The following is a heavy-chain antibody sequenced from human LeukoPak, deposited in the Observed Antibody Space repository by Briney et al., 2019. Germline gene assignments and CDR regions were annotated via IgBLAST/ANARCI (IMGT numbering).Heavy chain of an antibody. V-gene: IGHV4-4*02. D-gene: IGHD2-15*01. J-gene: IGHJ4*02. CDR3: ALLGYCSGGSCYNNFDY. CDR2: IYHSGST. CDR1: NGPITSTKW. Sequence: SETLSLTCTVSNGPITSTKWWSWVRQPPGKGLEWIGEIYHSGSTNYNPSLKSRVTISVDKSKNQFSLKLSSVTAADTAVYYCALLGYCSGGSCYNNFDYWGQGTLVTVSS.